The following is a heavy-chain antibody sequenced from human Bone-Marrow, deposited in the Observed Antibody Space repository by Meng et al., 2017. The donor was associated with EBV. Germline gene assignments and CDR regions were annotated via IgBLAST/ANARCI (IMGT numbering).Heavy chain of an antibody. CDR1: GDTFSNYE. D-gene: IGHD6-19*01. CDR3: ARGSGYSSGWSRGGNFYYFDY. J-gene: IGHJ4*02. Sequence: QVQLVQSGAEVKKPGSSGKVSCKASGDTFSNYEFSWVRQAPGQGLEWMGGIIPIFGTANYAQKFQGRVTITADESTSTAYMELSSLRSEDTAVYYCARGSGYSSGWSRGGNFYYFDYWGQGTLVTVAS. CDR2: IIPIFGTA. V-gene: IGHV1-69*01.